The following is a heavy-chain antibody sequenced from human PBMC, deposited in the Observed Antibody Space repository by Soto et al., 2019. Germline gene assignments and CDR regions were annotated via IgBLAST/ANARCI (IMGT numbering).Heavy chain of an antibody. CDR1: GASISSRTDY. V-gene: IGHV4-31*03. CDR3: ARSSVGFGDLKP. CDR2: FYDSETT. Sequence: QVQLQESGPGLVKPSQTLSLTCTVSGASISSRTDYWTWVRQHPGEGLEWIGYFYDSETTYYNPCLKSRISVSVVTSNNRFSLNMRSVTAADTAVYFCARSSVGFGDLKPWGQGTLVVVPS. J-gene: IGHJ4*02. D-gene: IGHD3-10*01.